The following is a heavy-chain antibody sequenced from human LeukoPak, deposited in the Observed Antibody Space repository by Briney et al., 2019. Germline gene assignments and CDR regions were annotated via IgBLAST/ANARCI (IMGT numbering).Heavy chain of an antibody. CDR1: GYSISSGYY. CDR2: IYHSGST. Sequence: PSETLSLTCAVSGYSISSGYYWGWIRQPPGKGLEWIWSIYHSGSTYYNPSLKSRVTISVDTSKNQFSLKLSSVTAADTAVYYCARHDSFWSGYYTEKYFQHWGQGTLVTVSS. V-gene: IGHV4-38-2*01. D-gene: IGHD3-3*01. J-gene: IGHJ1*01. CDR3: ARHDSFWSGYYTEKYFQH.